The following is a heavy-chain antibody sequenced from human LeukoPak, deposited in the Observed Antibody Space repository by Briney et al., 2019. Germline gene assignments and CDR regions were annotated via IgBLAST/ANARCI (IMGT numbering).Heavy chain of an antibody. V-gene: IGHV4-30-2*01. Sequence: SETLSLTCAVSGGSISSGGYSWSWIRQPPGKGLEWIGYIYHSGSTYYNPSLKSRVTISVDRSKNPFSLKLSSVPAADTAVYYCASDLGYCSSTSCPSLDAFDIWGQGTMVTVSS. CDR1: GGSISSGGYS. CDR3: ASDLGYCSSTSCPSLDAFDI. J-gene: IGHJ3*02. D-gene: IGHD2-2*01. CDR2: IYHSGST.